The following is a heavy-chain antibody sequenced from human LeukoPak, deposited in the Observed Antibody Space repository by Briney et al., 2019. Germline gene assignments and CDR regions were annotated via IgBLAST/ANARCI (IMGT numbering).Heavy chain of an antibody. CDR2: IIPIFGTA. J-gene: IGHJ6*03. CDR3: ARGSPITIFGVVTPSYYYYYMDV. V-gene: IGHV1-69*05. D-gene: IGHD3-3*01. CDR1: GGTFSSYA. Sequence: SVKVSCKASGGTFSSYAISWVRQAPGQGLEWMGGIIPIFGTANYAQKFQGRVTITTDESTSTAYMELSSLRSEDTAVYYCARGSPITIFGVVTPSYYYYYMDVWGKGTTVTVSS.